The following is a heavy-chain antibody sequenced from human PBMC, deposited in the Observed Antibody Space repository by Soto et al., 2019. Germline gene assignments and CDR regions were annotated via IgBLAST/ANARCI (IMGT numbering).Heavy chain of an antibody. CDR3: ARDYGDYGLGAFDI. D-gene: IGHD4-17*01. V-gene: IGHV4-59*01. CDR1: GGSISSYY. CDR2: IYYSGST. J-gene: IGHJ3*02. Sequence: SETLSLTCPVSGGSISSYYWSWIRQPPGKGLEWIGYIYYSGSTNYNPSLKSRVTISVDTSKNQFSLKLSSVTAADTAVYYCARDYGDYGLGAFDIWGQGTMVTVSS.